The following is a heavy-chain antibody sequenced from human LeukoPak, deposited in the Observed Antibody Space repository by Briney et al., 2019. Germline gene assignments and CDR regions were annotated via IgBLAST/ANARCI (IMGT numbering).Heavy chain of an antibody. CDR1: GGSFSSGSYY. Sequence: PSETLSLTCTVSGGSFSSGSYYWSWIRQPPGKGLEWIGYIYYSGSTNYNPSLKSRVTISVDTSKNQFSLKLSSVTAADTAVYYCASRNDFWSGYYTFDYWGQGTLVTVSS. J-gene: IGHJ4*02. CDR2: IYYSGST. V-gene: IGHV4-61*01. D-gene: IGHD3-3*01. CDR3: ASRNDFWSGYYTFDY.